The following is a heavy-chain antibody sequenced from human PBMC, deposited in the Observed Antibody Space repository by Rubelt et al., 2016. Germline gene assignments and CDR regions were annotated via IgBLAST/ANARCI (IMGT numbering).Heavy chain of an antibody. D-gene: IGHD6-19*01. V-gene: IGHV3-23*01. CDR3: AKAGYTSGWFNWFDP. Sequence: EVQLLESGGGLVQPGGSLRLSCAVSGFTFSSYAMTWVRQAPGKGLEWVSVISGSGGTTYYADSVKGRFTISRDNSKNTLYLQMNSLRAEDTAVYYCAKAGYTSGWFNWFDPWGQGTLVTVSS. J-gene: IGHJ5*02. CDR2: ISGSGGTT. CDR1: GFTFSSYA.